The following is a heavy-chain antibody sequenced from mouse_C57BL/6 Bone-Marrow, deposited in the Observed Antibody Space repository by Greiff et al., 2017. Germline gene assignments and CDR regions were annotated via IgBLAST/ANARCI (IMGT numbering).Heavy chain of an antibody. D-gene: IGHD1-1*01. CDR1: GYAFTNYL. J-gene: IGHJ1*03. CDR2: IDPNSGGT. CDR3: ARSHYYGSSHWYFDV. V-gene: IGHV1-54*01. Sequence: QVQLKQSGAELVRPGTSVKVSCKASGYAFTNYLIEWVKQRPGQGLEWIGRIDPNSGGTKYNAKFKSKATLTVDKPSSTAYMQLSSLTSEDTAVKFCARSHYYGSSHWYFDVWGTGTTVTVSS.